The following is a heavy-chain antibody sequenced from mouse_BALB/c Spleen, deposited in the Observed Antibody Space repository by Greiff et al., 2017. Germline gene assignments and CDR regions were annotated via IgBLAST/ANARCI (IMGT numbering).Heavy chain of an antibody. CDR2: ISSGGGST. CDR3: ARHGNYPYAMDY. D-gene: IGHD1-1*01. V-gene: IGHV5-12-1*01. Sequence: DVKLVESGGGLVKPGGSLKLSCAASGFAFSSYDMSWVRQTPEKRLEWVAYISSGGGSTYYPDTVKGRFTISRDNAKNTLYLQMSSLKSEDTAMYYCARHGNYPYAMDYWGQGTSVTVSS. J-gene: IGHJ4*01. CDR1: GFAFSSYD.